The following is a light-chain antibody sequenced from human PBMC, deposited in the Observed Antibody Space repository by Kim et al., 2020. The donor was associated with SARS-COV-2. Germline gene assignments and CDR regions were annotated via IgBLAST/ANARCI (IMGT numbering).Light chain of an antibody. CDR2: KAS. CDR1: HSLNSY. CDR3: QHYNGYPIT. J-gene: IGKJ4*01. V-gene: IGKV1-5*03. Sequence: DIQMTQSPSTLSASVEDRVTITCRASHSLNSYLAWYQQKPGKAPKLLIYKASTLERGVPSRFSGSGSGTEFTLTISSLQPDDSATYYCQHYNGYPITFGGGTKVDIK.